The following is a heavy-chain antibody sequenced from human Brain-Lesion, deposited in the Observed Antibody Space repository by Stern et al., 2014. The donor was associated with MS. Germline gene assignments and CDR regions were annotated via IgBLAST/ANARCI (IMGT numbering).Heavy chain of an antibody. CDR3: AKDRQYLTYFFDH. J-gene: IGHJ5*02. CDR1: GFTFGSCA. D-gene: IGHD2/OR15-2a*01. V-gene: IGHV3-30*18. CDR2: VSYDGSNK. Sequence: QVQLVQSGGGVVQPGRPLRLSCVASGFTFGSCAMHWVRQAPGKGLEWVAGVSYDGSNKYYADSVKGRFTISRDISQNTLYMQMSSLRPEDTAVYYCAKDRQYLTYFFDHWGQGSLVTVSS.